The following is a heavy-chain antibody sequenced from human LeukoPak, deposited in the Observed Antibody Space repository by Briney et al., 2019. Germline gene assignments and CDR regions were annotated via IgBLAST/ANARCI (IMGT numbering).Heavy chain of an antibody. CDR3: ARVAVAGTRYYYYYMDV. Sequence: ASVKVSCKASGYTFTNYGISWVRQAPGQGLEWMGWIYAYNGNTKYAQKLQGRVTITADKSTSTAYMELSSLRSEDTAVYYCARVAVAGTRYYYYYMDVWGKGTTVTVSS. V-gene: IGHV1-18*01. D-gene: IGHD6-19*01. CDR1: GYTFTNYG. CDR2: IYAYNGNT. J-gene: IGHJ6*03.